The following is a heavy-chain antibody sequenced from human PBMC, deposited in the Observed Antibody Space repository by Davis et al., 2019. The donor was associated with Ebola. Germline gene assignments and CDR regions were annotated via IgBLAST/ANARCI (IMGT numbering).Heavy chain of an antibody. V-gene: IGHV3-7*01. CDR3: ARNDDSGWL. CDR2: IKQDGSET. J-gene: IGHJ4*02. CDR1: GFTFSSYW. Sequence: GESLKISCATSGFTFSSYWMTWVRQAPGRGLEWVANIKQDGSETYYGDSVKGRFTISRDNAKNSLYLQMNSLRAEDTAVYYCARNDDSGWLWGQGTLVTVSS. D-gene: IGHD3-3*01.